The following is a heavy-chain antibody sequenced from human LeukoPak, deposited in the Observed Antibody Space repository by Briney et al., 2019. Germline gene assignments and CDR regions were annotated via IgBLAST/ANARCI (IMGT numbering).Heavy chain of an antibody. V-gene: IGHV3-48*03. CDR1: GFTFSSYE. CDR3: ARVGVFSSSWLLY. CDR2: ISRSAVTI. Sequence: GGSLRLSCAASGFTFSSYEMNWVRQAPGKGLEWISSISRSAVTIYYADSVKGRFAISRDNAKNSLYLQMNSLRAEDTAVYYCARVGVFSSSWLLYWGQGTLVTVSS. D-gene: IGHD6-13*01. J-gene: IGHJ4*02.